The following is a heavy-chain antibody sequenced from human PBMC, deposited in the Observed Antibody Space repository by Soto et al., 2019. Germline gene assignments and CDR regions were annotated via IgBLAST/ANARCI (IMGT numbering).Heavy chain of an antibody. Sequence: QVQLVESGGGVVQPGRSLRLSCAASGFTFSSYAMHWVRRAPGKGLEWVAVISYDGSNKYYADSVKGRFTISRDNSKNTLYLQMNSLRAEDTAVYYCARDWERGGYGSASPVDYWGQGTLVTVSS. CDR1: GFTFSSYA. CDR3: ARDWERGGYGSASPVDY. D-gene: IGHD3-10*01. V-gene: IGHV3-30-3*01. CDR2: ISYDGSNK. J-gene: IGHJ4*02.